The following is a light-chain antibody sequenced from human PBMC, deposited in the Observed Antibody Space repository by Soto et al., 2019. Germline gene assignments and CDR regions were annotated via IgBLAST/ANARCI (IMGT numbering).Light chain of an antibody. CDR1: KSVSSN. J-gene: IGKJ1*01. CDR3: QQYNNWPRWT. V-gene: IGKV3-15*01. Sequence: IVITQSPATLSVSPGERATLSCRASKSVSSNLAWYQQKPGQAPRLLIYGASTRATGIPARFSGSGSGTEFTLSISSLQSEDFAVYYCQQYNNWPRWTFGQGTKVDIK. CDR2: GAS.